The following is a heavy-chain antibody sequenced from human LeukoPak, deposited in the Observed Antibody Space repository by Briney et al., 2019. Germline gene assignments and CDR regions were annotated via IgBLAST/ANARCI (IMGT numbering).Heavy chain of an antibody. CDR3: ARSPTIVATIISYYYYMDV. Sequence: SSGTLSLTCAVSGGSISSSNWWSWVRQPPGKGLEWIGEIYHSGSTNYNPSLKSRVTISVDTSKNQFSLKLSSVTAADTAVYYCARSPTIVATIISYYYYMDVWGKGTTVTVSS. J-gene: IGHJ6*03. D-gene: IGHD5-12*01. CDR1: GGSISSSNW. V-gene: IGHV4-4*02. CDR2: IYHSGST.